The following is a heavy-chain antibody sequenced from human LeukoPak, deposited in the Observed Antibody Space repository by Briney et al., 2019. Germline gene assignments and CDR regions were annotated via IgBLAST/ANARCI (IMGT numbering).Heavy chain of an antibody. CDR1: DDSFSIHY. CDR2: ISYIGST. V-gene: IGHV4-59*11. J-gene: IGHJ3*02. CDR3: ARNLVTVTKVFDM. Sequence: SETLSLTCAVSDDSFSIHYWTWIRPPPGKGLGWIGYISYIGSTNYNPSLKRRVTISIDTSKNQFSLKLTSVTAADTAVYYCARNLVTVTKVFDMWGQGTMVSVSS. D-gene: IGHD4-17*01.